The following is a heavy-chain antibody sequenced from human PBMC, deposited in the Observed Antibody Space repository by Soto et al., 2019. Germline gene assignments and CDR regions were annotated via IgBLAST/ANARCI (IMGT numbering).Heavy chain of an antibody. CDR1: GYTFPSYG. Sequence: ASVKVSCRASGYTFPSYGITWVRKTPGQGLEWMGWISAYNGNTNYAQKLQGRVTMTTDTSTSTAYMELRSLRSDDTAVYYCARGILLWRKRITIFGVVLDYYMDVWGKGTRVTVS. V-gene: IGHV1-18*04. CDR3: ARGILLWRKRITIFGVVLDYYMDV. D-gene: IGHD3-3*01. CDR2: ISAYNGNT. J-gene: IGHJ6*03.